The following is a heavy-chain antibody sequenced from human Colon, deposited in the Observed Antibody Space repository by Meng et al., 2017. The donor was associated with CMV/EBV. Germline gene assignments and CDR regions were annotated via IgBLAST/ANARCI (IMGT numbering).Heavy chain of an antibody. CDR3: TRDIVL. D-gene: IGHD2-15*01. V-gene: IGHV1-46*01. CDR1: GFTFSTHY. Sequence: QEQLVQSGAEVKKPGASVKVSCKASGFTFSTHYIHWVRQAPGEGLEWMGIIKPSGGSTGYAQKFQGSITMTRDTSTSTVYMELSSLRSEDTAMYYCTRDIVLWGQGTLVTVSS. J-gene: IGHJ4*02. CDR2: IKPSGGST.